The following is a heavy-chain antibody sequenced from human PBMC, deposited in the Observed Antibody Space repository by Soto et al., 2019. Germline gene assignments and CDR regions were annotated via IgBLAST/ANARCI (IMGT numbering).Heavy chain of an antibody. CDR1: GGSISSGGYY. D-gene: IGHD2-15*01. V-gene: IGHV4-31*03. CDR3: ARVQCSGGSCYRGYYYYYGMDV. CDR2: IYYSGST. Sequence: TLSLTCTVSGGSISSGGYYWSWIRQHPGKGLEWIGYIYYSGSTYYNPSLKSRVTISVDTSKNQFSLKLSSVTAADTAVYYCARVQCSGGSCYRGYYYYYGMDVWGQGTTVTVSS. J-gene: IGHJ6*02.